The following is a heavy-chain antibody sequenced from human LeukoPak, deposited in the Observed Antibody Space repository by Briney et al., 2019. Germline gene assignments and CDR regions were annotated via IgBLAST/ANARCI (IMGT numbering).Heavy chain of an antibody. CDR2: IYYSGST. CDR3: ARGGGGRSTWAYYYYYMDV. CDR1: GGSISSYY. D-gene: IGHD2-2*01. J-gene: IGHJ6*03. Sequence: SETLSLTCTVSGGSISSYYWSWIRQPPGKGLEWIGYIYYSGSTNYNPSLKSRVTISVDTSKNQFSLKLSSVTAADTAVYYCARGGGGRSTWAYYYYYMDVWGKGTTVTVSS. V-gene: IGHV4-59*01.